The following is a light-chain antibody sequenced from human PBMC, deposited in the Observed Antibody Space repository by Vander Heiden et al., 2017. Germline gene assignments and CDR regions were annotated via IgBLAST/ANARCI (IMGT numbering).Light chain of an antibody. CDR2: ATL. CDR3: QQYGNLPLT. J-gene: IGKJ3*01. Sequence: EIVLTQSPATLSLSPGDRATLSCRASQSVRSSSLAWYQQRPGQAPRLLIYATLNRATGIPDRFSGSGSGTDFTLTISRLEAEDFAVYFCQQYGNLPLTFSPGTKVDIK. V-gene: IGKV3-20*01. CDR1: QSVRSSS.